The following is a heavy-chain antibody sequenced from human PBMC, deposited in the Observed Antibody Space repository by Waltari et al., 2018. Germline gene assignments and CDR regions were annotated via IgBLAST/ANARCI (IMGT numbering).Heavy chain of an antibody. J-gene: IGHJ6*02. CDR2: IYTSGSN. D-gene: IGHD3-10*01. CDR3: ARDYGSGSYSSPYYYYGMDV. CDR1: GGSISSYY. V-gene: IGHV4-4*07. Sequence: QVQLQESGPGLVKPSETLSLTCTVSGGSISSYYWSWIRQPAGKGLEWIGRIYTSGSNNYNRALKSRVTMSVDTSKNQFSLKLSSVTAADTAVYYCARDYGSGSYSSPYYYYGMDVWGQGTTVTVSS.